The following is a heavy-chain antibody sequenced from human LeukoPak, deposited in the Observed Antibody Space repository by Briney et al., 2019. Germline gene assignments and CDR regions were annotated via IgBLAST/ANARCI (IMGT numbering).Heavy chain of an antibody. CDR3: ARTFVARWLFSSGYDNWGFDP. D-gene: IGHD5-12*01. J-gene: IGHJ5*02. Sequence: GESLKISCKGSGFSFTSYWIGWVRQMPGKGLEWMGIIYPGDSDTRYSPSFQGQVTISADKSISTAYLQWSSLKASDTAMYYCARTFVARWLFSSGYDNWGFDPWGQGTLVTVSS. CDR1: GFSFTSYW. CDR2: IYPGDSDT. V-gene: IGHV5-51*01.